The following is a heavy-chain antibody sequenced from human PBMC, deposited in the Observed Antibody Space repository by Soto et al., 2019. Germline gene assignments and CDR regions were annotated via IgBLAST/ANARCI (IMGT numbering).Heavy chain of an antibody. Sequence: SETLSLTCTVSGGSISSYYCMWIRQPPGKGLESIGYLYYGRSANYNPSLKSRVTLSVDTSTNQFSLKLTSVTAADTAVYYCARDKITGLFDYWGQGTLVTVSS. V-gene: IGHV4-59*12. CDR2: LYYGRSA. J-gene: IGHJ4*02. CDR1: GGSISSYY. D-gene: IGHD2-8*02. CDR3: ARDKITGLFDY.